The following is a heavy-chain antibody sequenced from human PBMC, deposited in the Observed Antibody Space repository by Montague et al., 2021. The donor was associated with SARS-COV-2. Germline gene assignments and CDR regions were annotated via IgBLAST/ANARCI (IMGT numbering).Heavy chain of an antibody. Sequence: SLSLSFSASGFTFSTYAMSWVRQAPGKGLEWVSVIYGDGRGTYYAESVKGRSTISRDNSKSTLYLQMNSLRADDTAVYYCAKHTVYDLAELLSPLDHWGQGTLVTVFS. V-gene: IGHV3-23*03. CDR2: IYGDGRGT. CDR1: GFTFSTYA. D-gene: IGHD3-10*01. CDR3: AKHTVYDLAELLSPLDH. J-gene: IGHJ4*02.